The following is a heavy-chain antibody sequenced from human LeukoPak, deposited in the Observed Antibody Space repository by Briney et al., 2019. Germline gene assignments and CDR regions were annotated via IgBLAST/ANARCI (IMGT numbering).Heavy chain of an antibody. V-gene: IGHV3-9*01. J-gene: IGHJ4*02. CDR3: AKDYGYSSSWYDY. Sequence: GGSLRLSCAASGFTFDDCGMHWVRQAPGKGLEWVSSISWNSASVGYVDSVKGRFTISRDNAKNSLYLQMNSLRAEDTALYYCAKDYGYSSSWYDYWGQGTLVTVSS. D-gene: IGHD6-13*01. CDR1: GFTFDDCG. CDR2: ISWNSASV.